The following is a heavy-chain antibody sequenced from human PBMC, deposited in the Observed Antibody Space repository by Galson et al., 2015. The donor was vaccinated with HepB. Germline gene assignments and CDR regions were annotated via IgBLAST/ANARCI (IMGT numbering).Heavy chain of an antibody. J-gene: IGHJ3*02. CDR2: ITHSGST. CDR3: AKGRGGRAVRLQAFDI. D-gene: IGHD2-15*01. CDR1: GGSFSGYY. V-gene: IGHV4-34*01. Sequence: SETLSLTCAVYGGSFSGYYWSWIRQPPGKGLQWIGEITHSGSTNYNPSLKSRVIISLDTPKNQFSLKLSSVTAADTAVYYCAKGRGGRAVRLQAFDIWGQGTMVTVSS.